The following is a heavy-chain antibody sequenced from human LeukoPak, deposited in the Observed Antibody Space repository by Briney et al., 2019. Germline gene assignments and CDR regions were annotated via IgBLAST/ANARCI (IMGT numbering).Heavy chain of an antibody. D-gene: IGHD6-13*01. CDR3: ARAGGDSSSYDAFDT. J-gene: IGHJ3*02. Sequence: GASVKVSCQASVGTFRSYTIRWVGQAPGQGLEWMGRIIPILGIANYAQKFQSRVTITAHKSTTTASMELSSLRSEDTAVYCSARAGGDSSSYDAFDTWGQRTMVTVSS. CDR2: IIPILGIA. V-gene: IGHV1-69*02. CDR1: VGTFRSYT.